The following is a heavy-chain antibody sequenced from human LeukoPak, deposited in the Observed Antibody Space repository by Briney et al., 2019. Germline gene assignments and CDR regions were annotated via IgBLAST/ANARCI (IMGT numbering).Heavy chain of an antibody. D-gene: IGHD6-19*01. CDR1: GFTFSSYG. CDR3: ATRVQWLPRS. CDR2: ISYDGSNK. V-gene: IGHV3-30*03. Sequence: PGGSLRLSCAASGFTFSSYGVHWVRQAPGKGLEWVAVISYDGSNKYYADSVKGRFTISRDNSKNTLYLQMNSLRAEDTAVYYCATRVQWLPRSWGQGTLVTVSS. J-gene: IGHJ5*02.